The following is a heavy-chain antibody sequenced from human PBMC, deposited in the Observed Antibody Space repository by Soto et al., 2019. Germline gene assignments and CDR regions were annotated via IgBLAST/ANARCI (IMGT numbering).Heavy chain of an antibody. CDR2: IYYSGST. CDR3: ARHPTASLDAFEI. V-gene: IGHV4-39*01. CDR1: GGSISISTYY. Sequence: SETLSLTCTVSGGSISISTYYWGWIRQPPGKGLEWIGSIYYSGSTYYNPSLKSRVTISVDTSKNQFSLNLNSVTAADTAVYYCARHPTASLDAFEIWGQGTMVTVSS. J-gene: IGHJ3*02.